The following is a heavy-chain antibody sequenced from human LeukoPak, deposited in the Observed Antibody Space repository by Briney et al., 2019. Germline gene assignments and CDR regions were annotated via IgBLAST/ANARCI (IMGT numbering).Heavy chain of an antibody. V-gene: IGHV3-30-3*01. D-gene: IGHD3-22*01. CDR2: ISYDGSNK. CDR1: GFTFSSYA. J-gene: IGHJ4*02. Sequence: GGSLRLSCAASGFTFSSYAMHWVRQAPGKGLEWVAVISYDGSNKYYADSVKGRFTTSRDNSKNTLYLQMNSLRAEDTAVYYCAGESYDSSGYPPLTGYWGQGTLVTVSS. CDR3: AGESYDSSGYPPLTGY.